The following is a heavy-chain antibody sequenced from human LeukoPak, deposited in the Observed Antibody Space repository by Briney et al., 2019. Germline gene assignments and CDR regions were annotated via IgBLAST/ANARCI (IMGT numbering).Heavy chain of an antibody. CDR3: ASSPVSGTRPYY. J-gene: IGHJ4*01. D-gene: IGHD6-19*01. CDR2: ISGSGAYT. Sequence: HPGGSLRLSCAASGFTLSSYAMTWVRQAPGKGLEWVSTISGSGAYTYYADSVKGRFTISRDNSKNTLYLQMNSLRAEDTAVYYCASSPVSGTRPYYWGRGTLVTVSS. V-gene: IGHV3-23*01. CDR1: GFTLSSYA.